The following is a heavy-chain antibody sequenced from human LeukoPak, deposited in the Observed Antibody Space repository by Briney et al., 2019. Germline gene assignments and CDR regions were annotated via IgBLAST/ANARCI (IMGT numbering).Heavy chain of an antibody. J-gene: IGHJ4*02. CDR1: GYSFTTYW. CDR2: IDPSDSYT. Sequence: GESLKISCKASGYSFTTYWIGWVRQMPGKGLEWMGRIDPSDSYTNYSPSFQGHVTISADKSISTAYLQWSSLKASDTAMYYCARHDADYYDSSGYPRDYWGQGTLVTVSS. CDR3: ARHDADYYDSSGYPRDY. V-gene: IGHV5-10-1*01. D-gene: IGHD3-22*01.